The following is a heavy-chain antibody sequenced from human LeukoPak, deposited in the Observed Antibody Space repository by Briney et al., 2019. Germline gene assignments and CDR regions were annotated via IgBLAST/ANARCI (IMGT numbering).Heavy chain of an antibody. V-gene: IGHV4-39*01. CDR3: ARRGDYEFDN. Sequence: PSETLSLTCSVSGGSISSGGYYWAWIRQPPGKGLEWIATVYYTGSTYYNPSLTSRVTIYVDTSKNQFSLKLSSVTAADVAVYYCARRGDYEFDNWGQGTLVTVSS. J-gene: IGHJ4*02. D-gene: IGHD4-17*01. CDR1: GGSISSGGYY. CDR2: VYYTGST.